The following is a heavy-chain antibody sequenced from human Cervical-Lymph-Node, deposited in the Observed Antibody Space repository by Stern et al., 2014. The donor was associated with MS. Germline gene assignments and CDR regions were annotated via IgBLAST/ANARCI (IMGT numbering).Heavy chain of an antibody. CDR2: ISYSGNT. CDR1: GASLSSLNYY. CDR3: ARDNGLRVEQFFDY. J-gene: IGHJ4*02. Sequence: MQLVESGPGLVKPSQTLSLTCTVPGASLSSLNYYWSWIRQRPGKGLEWIGFISYSGNTNYNPSLKSRVTVSADTSKTQFSLRLTSVTAADTAVYYCARDNGLRVEQFFDYWGQGILVTVSS. D-gene: IGHD4-17*01. V-gene: IGHV4-31*03.